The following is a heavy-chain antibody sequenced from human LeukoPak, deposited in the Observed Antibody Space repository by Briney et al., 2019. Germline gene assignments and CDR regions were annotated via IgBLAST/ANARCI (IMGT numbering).Heavy chain of an antibody. D-gene: IGHD3-16*01. V-gene: IGHV4-4*07. CDR1: GGSISSYY. J-gene: IGHJ5*02. CDR3: ARGHYGLDP. Sequence: SETLSLTCTVSGGSISSYYWSWIRQPAGKGLEWIGRIYTSGSTNYNPSLQSRVAISVDTSKDHFSLKLRSVTAADTAMYYCARGHYGLDPWGQGTLVTVSS. CDR2: IYTSGST.